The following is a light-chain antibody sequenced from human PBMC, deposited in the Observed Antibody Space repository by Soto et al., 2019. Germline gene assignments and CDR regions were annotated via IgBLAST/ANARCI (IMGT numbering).Light chain of an antibody. V-gene: IGLV2-14*01. CDR2: EVS. Sequence: QSVLTQPASVSESPGHSITISCTGTSSDDGGYDYVSWYQLHPGKAPKLMVFEVSNRPSGVSYRFSGSKSGNTASLTISGLQAEDEADYFCSSYSISTADLFGTGTKVTVL. J-gene: IGLJ1*01. CDR3: SSYSISTADL. CDR1: SSDDGGYDY.